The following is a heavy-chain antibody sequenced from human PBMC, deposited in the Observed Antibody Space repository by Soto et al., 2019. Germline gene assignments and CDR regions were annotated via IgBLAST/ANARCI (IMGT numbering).Heavy chain of an antibody. CDR3: TRLEGFWSGFFELGPPTRYYYMDV. D-gene: IGHD3-3*01. V-gene: IGHV3-73*01. CDR2: IRSKANSYAT. Sequence: EVQLVESGGGLVQPGGSLKLSCAASGFTFSGSAMHWVRQASGKGLEWVGRIRSKANSYATAYAASVKGRFTISRDDSKNTAYLQRNSLKTEDTAVYYCTRLEGFWSGFFELGPPTRYYYMDVWGKGTTVTVSS. J-gene: IGHJ6*03. CDR1: GFTFSGSA.